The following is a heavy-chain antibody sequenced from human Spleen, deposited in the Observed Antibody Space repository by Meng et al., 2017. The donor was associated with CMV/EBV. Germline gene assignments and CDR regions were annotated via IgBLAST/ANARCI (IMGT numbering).Heavy chain of an antibody. Sequence: GESLKISCAASGFTFSDYYMTWIRQAPGKGLEWVSYISSSGSTIYYADSVKGRFTISRDNAKKSLYLQMNSLRSEDTAVYYCARDHPYCSSRSCYDHFYYAMDVWGRGTTVTVS. CDR1: GFTFSDYY. J-gene: IGHJ6*02. CDR3: ARDHPYCSSRSCYDHFYYAMDV. V-gene: IGHV3-11*01. D-gene: IGHD2-2*01. CDR2: ISSSGSTI.